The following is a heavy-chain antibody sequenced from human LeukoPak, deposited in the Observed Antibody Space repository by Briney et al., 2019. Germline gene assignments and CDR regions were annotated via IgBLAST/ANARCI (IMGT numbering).Heavy chain of an antibody. CDR2: VSLTGET. Sequence: GVLRLSCAASGFTFSSYSMNWVRQPPGQGLEWIGEVSLTGETNYNPSLNGRVTMSLDGSRNQLSLTLTSVTAADTAIYYCSRESGAFCPFGYWGQGTLVIVPP. V-gene: IGHV4-4*02. D-gene: IGHD1-26*01. CDR3: SRESGAFCPFGY. J-gene: IGHJ4*02. CDR1: GFTFSSYSM.